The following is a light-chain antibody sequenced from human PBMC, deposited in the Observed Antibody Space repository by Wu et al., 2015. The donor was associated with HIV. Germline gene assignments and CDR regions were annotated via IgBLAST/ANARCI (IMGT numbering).Light chain of an antibody. CDR2: SIS. V-gene: IGKV3-15*01. CDR1: QTVSTD. Sequence: VMTQSPATLYVSPGERVSPSCRASQTVSTDFAWYLQKPGQAPRLLIYSISVRAEGVPVRFTGSGSGTEFTLTISSLQSEDFGVYYCHQYRTWPLTFGQGTRVEL. CDR3: HQYRTWPLT. J-gene: IGKJ1*01.